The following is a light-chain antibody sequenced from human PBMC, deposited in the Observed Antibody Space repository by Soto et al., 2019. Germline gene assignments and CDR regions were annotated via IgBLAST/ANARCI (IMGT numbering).Light chain of an antibody. V-gene: IGLV2-14*03. J-gene: IGLJ2*01. CDR3: SSYARSDTVV. Sequence: QSAMTQPASVSGSPGRSISISCAGTSSDVGTYNYVSWYQQLPGKAPKLIIYDVTNRPSGISSRFSGSKSANTASLTISGLQAEDEGDYYCSSYARSDTVVFGGGTKLTVL. CDR1: SSDVGTYNY. CDR2: DVT.